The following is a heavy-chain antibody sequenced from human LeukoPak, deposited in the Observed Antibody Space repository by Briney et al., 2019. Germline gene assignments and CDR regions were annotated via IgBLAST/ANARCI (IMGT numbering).Heavy chain of an antibody. V-gene: IGHV3-7*03. J-gene: IGHJ5*02. D-gene: IGHD5-18*01. CDR2: IKQDGSEK. Sequence: GGSLRLSCAASGFTFSSYWMSWVRQAPGKGLEWVANIKQDGSEKYYVDSVKGRFTISRDNAKNSLYLRMNSLRAEDTAVYYCARERIQLWLSYNWFDPWGQGTLVTVSS. CDR3: ARERIQLWLSYNWFDP. CDR1: GFTFSSYW.